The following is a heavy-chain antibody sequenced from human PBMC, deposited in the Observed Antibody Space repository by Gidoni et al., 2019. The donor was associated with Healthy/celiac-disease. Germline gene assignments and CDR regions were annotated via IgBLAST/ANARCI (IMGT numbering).Heavy chain of an antibody. CDR3: ARTGGGYSYGYRGTFDY. Sequence: QVTLKESGPVLVKPTEPLTLTCTVPGFSLSNARMGVSWIRQPPGKALEWRAHIFSNDEKSYSTSLKSRLTISKDTSKSQVVLTTTHMDPVDTATYYCARTGGGYSYGYRGTFDYWGQGTLVTVSS. V-gene: IGHV2-26*01. J-gene: IGHJ4*02. D-gene: IGHD5-18*01. CDR2: IFSNDEK. CDR1: GFSLSNARMG.